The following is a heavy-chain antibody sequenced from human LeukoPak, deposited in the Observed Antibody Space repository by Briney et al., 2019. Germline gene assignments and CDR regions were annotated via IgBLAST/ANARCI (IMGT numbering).Heavy chain of an antibody. J-gene: IGHJ4*02. CDR3: ASRIATAGSVDY. V-gene: IGHV3-53*01. D-gene: IGHD6-13*01. Sequence: GGSLRLSCAASGFTVSNNYMTWVRQAPGKGLEWVSIIYSGGDTYYADSVKGRFTISRDTSKNTLYLQMNTLRAEDTAVYYCASRIATAGSVDYWGQGTLVTVSS. CDR2: IYSGGDT. CDR1: GFTVSNNY.